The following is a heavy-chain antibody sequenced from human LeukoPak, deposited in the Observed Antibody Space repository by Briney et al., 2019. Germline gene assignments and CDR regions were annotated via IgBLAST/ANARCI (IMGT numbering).Heavy chain of an antibody. CDR1: GFMFSNHW. J-gene: IGHJ6*04. Sequence: PGGSLRLSCAASGFMFSNHWMNWVRQAPGKGLEWVANIYQDGSKKNYVDSVKGRFTISRDNAKNSLYLQMNSLRAEDTAVYYCACTNTLDVWGKGATVTVSS. V-gene: IGHV3-7*03. CDR2: IYQDGSKK. D-gene: IGHD2-8*01. CDR3: ACTNTLDV.